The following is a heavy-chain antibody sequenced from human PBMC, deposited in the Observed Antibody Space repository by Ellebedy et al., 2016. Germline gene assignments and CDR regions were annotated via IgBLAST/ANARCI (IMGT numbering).Heavy chain of an antibody. CDR2: INPNSGGT. D-gene: IGHD2-21*02. CDR3: AREGEVVTANVSYYYYGMDV. V-gene: IGHV1-2*02. CDR1: GYTFTGYY. J-gene: IGHJ6*02. Sequence: ASVKVSXKASGYTFTGYYMHWVRQAPGQGLEWMGWINPNSGGTNYAQKFQGRVTMTRDTSISTAYMELSRLRSDDTAVYYCAREGEVVTANVSYYYYGMDVWGQGTTVTVSS.